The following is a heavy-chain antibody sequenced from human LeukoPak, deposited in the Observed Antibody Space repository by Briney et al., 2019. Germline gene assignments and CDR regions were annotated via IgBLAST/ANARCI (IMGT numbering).Heavy chain of an antibody. CDR2: INDDGSRT. J-gene: IGHJ4*02. CDR3: ARASPVYDDPWGTYRSYYFDY. Sequence: GGSLRLSCVASGFTFSSHWMHWVRQAPGKGLVWVSRINDDGSRTSYADFVKGRLTISRDNAQNTLYLQMNSLRAEDTAVYYCARASPVYDDPWGTYRSYYFDYWGQGVLVTVSS. V-gene: IGHV3-74*01. CDR1: GFTFSSHW. D-gene: IGHD3-16*02.